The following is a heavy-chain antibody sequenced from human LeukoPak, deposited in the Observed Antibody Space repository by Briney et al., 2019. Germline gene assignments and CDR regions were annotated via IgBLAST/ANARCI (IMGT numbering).Heavy chain of an antibody. CDR2: TYYRSKWYN. CDR3: ARDKSSGWYGGHYFDY. D-gene: IGHD6-19*01. J-gene: IGHJ4*02. CDR1: GDSVSSNSAA. V-gene: IGHV6-1*01. Sequence: SQTLSLTCAISGDSVSSNSAAWNWIRQYPSRGLEWLGSTYYRSKWYNDYAVSVKSRITINPDTSKNQFSLQLNSVTPEDTAVYYCARDKSSGWYGGHYFDYWGQGTLVTVSS.